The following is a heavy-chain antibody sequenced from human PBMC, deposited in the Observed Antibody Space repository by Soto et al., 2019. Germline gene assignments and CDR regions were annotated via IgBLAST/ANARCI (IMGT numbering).Heavy chain of an antibody. CDR1: GGTFSSYA. CDR3: ARDPYEYQSHYYYYGMDV. V-gene: IGHV1-69*06. D-gene: IGHD2-2*01. CDR2: IIPIFGTA. Sequence: QVQLVQSGAEVKKPGSSVKVSCKASGGTFSSYAISWVRQAPGQGLEWMGGIIPIFGTANYAQKFQGRVTITADKSTSTAYMELSSLRSEDTAVYYCARDPYEYQSHYYYYGMDVWGQGPTVTVSS. J-gene: IGHJ6*02.